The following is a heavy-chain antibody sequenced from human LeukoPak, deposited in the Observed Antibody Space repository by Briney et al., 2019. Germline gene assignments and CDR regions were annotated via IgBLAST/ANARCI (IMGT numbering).Heavy chain of an antibody. D-gene: IGHD3-22*01. CDR3: ARSEVYDSSGYNDY. J-gene: IGHJ4*02. CDR1: GYTFTGYY. CDR2: INPNSGGT. Sequence: ASVNVSCKASGYTFTGYYMHWVRQAPGQGLEWMGWINPNSGGTNYAQKFQGRVTMTRDTSISTAYMELSRMRSDDTAVYYCARSEVYDSSGYNDYWGQGTLVTVSS. V-gene: IGHV1-2*02.